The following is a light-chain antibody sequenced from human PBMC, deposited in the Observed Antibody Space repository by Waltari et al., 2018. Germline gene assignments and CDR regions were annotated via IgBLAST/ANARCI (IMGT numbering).Light chain of an antibody. CDR1: QSISIN. Sequence: EVVMTQSPATLSVSQGERATLSCRASQSISINMVWYQQRPGQAPRLLIYEASMRATDIPARFSGSGSGTECTLTISSVQSEDAAVYYCQQFNDWPRTCGQGTKVEIK. CDR3: QQFNDWPRT. V-gene: IGKV3-15*01. J-gene: IGKJ1*01. CDR2: EAS.